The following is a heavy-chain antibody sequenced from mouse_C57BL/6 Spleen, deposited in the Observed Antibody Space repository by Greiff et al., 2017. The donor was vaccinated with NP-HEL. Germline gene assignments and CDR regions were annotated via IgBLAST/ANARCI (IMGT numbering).Heavy chain of an antibody. CDR1: GYAFSSSW. CDR2: IYPGDGDT. D-gene: IGHD2-5*01. Sequence: QVQLQQSGPELVKPGASVKISCKASGYAFSSSWMNWVKQRPGKGLEWIGRIYPGDGDTNYNVKFKGKATLTADKSSSTAYMQLSSLTSEDSAVYFCARLGAYYSNYFDYWGQGTTLTVSS. CDR3: ARLGAYYSNYFDY. J-gene: IGHJ2*01. V-gene: IGHV1-82*01.